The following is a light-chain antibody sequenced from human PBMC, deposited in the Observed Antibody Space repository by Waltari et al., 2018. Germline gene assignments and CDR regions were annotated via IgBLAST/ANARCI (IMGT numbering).Light chain of an antibody. V-gene: IGLV1-40*01. CDR1: RSNLGAHYP. J-gene: IGLJ3*02. Sequence: QSVLTQPPSVSGAPGPRVTISCTGGRSNLGAHYPVTWYQHIPGTAPKLLIYANTNRPSGIPDRFSASLSGVSASLAISGLQPDDEADYYCQSFDNNLRAWVFGGGTKVTVL. CDR3: QSFDNNLRAWV. CDR2: ANT.